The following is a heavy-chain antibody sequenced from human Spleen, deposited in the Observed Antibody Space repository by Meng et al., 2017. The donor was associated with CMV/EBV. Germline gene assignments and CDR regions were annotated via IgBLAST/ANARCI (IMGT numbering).Heavy chain of an antibody. J-gene: IGHJ4*02. CDR1: GYTFIDYF. CDR3: ARDGRSGGLEG. D-gene: IGHD3-10*01. Sequence: ASVKVSCKTSGYTFIDYFVHWVRQAPGQGLEWMGRINPNSGDTNYAQKFQGRVTMTRDTSTSTAQMELNYLSYDDTGIYYCARDGRSGGLEGWGQGTLVTVSS. V-gene: IGHV1-2*05. CDR2: INPNSGDT.